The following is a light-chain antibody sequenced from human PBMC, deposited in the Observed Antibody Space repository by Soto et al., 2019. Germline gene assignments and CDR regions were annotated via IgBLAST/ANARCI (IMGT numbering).Light chain of an antibody. Sequence: VMTQSPATLSVSPGERATLSCRASQNVKSYLAWYQQRPGQAPRLLIYDASTRATGIPARFSGSGSETEFTLTISSLQSEDFAVYYCQQYNNWPPITFGQGTRLEIK. CDR2: DAS. CDR3: QQYNNWPPIT. V-gene: IGKV3D-15*01. CDR1: QNVKSY. J-gene: IGKJ5*01.